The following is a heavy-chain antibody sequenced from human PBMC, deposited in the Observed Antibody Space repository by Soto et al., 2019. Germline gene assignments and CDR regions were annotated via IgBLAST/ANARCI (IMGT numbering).Heavy chain of an antibody. CDR2: IYYSGST. Sequence: SETLSLTCTVSGGSISSSSYYWGWIRQPPGKGLEWIGSIYYSGSTYYNPSLKSRVTISVDTSKNQFSLKLSSVTAADTAVYYCARYGSGSVAYYYGMDVWGQGTTVTVSS. J-gene: IGHJ6*02. CDR1: GGSISSSSYY. V-gene: IGHV4-39*01. CDR3: ARYGSGSVAYYYGMDV. D-gene: IGHD3-10*01.